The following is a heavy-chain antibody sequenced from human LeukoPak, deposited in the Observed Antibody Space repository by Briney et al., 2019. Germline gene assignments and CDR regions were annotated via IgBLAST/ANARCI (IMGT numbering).Heavy chain of an antibody. CDR1: GFTFSDYY. D-gene: IGHD5-12*01. V-gene: IGHV3-11*03. Sequence: PGGSLRLSCAASGFTFSDYYMSWIRHAPGKGLELISYISSSSSYTSYADSVKGRFTISRDNAKNSLYLQMNSLRAEDAAVYYCASRGYSGYDYGYWGQGTLVTVSS. J-gene: IGHJ4*02. CDR2: ISSSSSYT. CDR3: ASRGYSGYDYGY.